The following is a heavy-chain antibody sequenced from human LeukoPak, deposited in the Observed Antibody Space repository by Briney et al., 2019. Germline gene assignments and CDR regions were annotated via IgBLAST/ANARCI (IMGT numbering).Heavy chain of an antibody. CDR3: AKLDCIPYSSGWAY. CDR2: ISGSGGST. J-gene: IGHJ4*02. CDR1: GFTFSSYA. V-gene: IGHV3-23*01. D-gene: IGHD6-19*01. Sequence: GGSLRLSCAASGFTFSSYAMSWVRQAPGKGLEWVSAISGSGGSTYYADSVEGRFTISRDNSKNTLYLQMNSLRAEDTAVYYCAKLDCIPYSSGWAYWGQGTLVTVSS.